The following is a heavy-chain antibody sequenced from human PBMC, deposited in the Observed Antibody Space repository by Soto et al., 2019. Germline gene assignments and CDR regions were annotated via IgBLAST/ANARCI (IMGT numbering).Heavy chain of an antibody. V-gene: IGHV3-30-3*01. Sequence: GGSLRLSCAASGFTFSSYAMHWVRQAPGKGLEWVAVISYDGSNKYYADSVKGRFTISRDNSKNTLYLQMNSLRAEDTAVYYCARDAGSSGWYGGVFDYWGQGTLVTVSS. CDR1: GFTFSSYA. CDR2: ISYDGSNK. D-gene: IGHD6-19*01. J-gene: IGHJ4*02. CDR3: ARDAGSSGWYGGVFDY.